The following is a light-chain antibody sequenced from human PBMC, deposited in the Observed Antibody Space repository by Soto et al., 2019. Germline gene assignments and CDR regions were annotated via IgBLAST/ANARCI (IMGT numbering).Light chain of an antibody. J-gene: IGLJ1*01. Sequence: QSALTQPASVSGSPGQSIAISCTGTSSDVGAYNSVSWYQQYPGKAPKLMIHDVSNRPSGVSDRFSGSKSGNTASLTISGRQAEDEADYYCSSYTSSSSYVFGSGSKLT. CDR3: SSYTSSSSYV. CDR1: SSDVGAYNS. CDR2: DVS. V-gene: IGLV2-14*01.